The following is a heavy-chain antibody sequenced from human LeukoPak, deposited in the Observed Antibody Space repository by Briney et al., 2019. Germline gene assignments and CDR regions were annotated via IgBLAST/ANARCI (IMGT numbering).Heavy chain of an antibody. D-gene: IGHD4-23*01. CDR1: GFTFDDYA. Sequence: GGSLRLSCAASGFTFDDYAMHWVRQAPGKGLEWVSGISWNSGSIGYADSVKGRFTISRDNAKNSLYLQMNSLRAEDTALYYCAKPIRWARAFDIWGQGTMVTVSS. CDR3: AKPIRWARAFDI. J-gene: IGHJ3*02. V-gene: IGHV3-9*01. CDR2: ISWNSGSI.